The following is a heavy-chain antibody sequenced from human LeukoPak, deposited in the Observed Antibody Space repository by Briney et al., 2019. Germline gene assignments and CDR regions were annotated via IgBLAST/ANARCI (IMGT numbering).Heavy chain of an antibody. CDR3: ARDPPRYGGYAPADY. CDR1: GYTLTDHD. D-gene: IGHD5-12*01. CDR2: INAGNGNT. Sequence: ASVKVSCKASGYTLTDHDIHWVRQAPGQRLEWMGWINAGNGNTKYSQKFQGRVTITRDTSASTAYMELSSLRSEDTAVYYCARDPPRYGGYAPADYWGQGTLVTVSS. V-gene: IGHV1-3*01. J-gene: IGHJ4*02.